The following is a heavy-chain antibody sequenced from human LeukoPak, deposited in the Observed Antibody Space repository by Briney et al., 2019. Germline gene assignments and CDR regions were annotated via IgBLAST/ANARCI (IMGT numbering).Heavy chain of an antibody. J-gene: IGHJ3*02. CDR3: ARDRTGYYDSSGYPLDAFDI. CDR1: GGSIGSGSYY. V-gene: IGHV4-61*02. D-gene: IGHD3-22*01. CDR2: IYTSGST. Sequence: SQTLSLTCTVSGGSIGSGSYYWSWIRQPAGKGLEWIGRIYTSGSTNYNPSPKSRVTISVDTSKNQFSLKLSSVTAADTAVYYCARDRTGYYDSSGYPLDAFDIWGQGTMVTVSS.